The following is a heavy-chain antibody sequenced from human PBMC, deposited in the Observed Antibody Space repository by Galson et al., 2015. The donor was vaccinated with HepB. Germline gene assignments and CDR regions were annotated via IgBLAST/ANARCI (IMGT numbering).Heavy chain of an antibody. CDR2: ISGSGGST. D-gene: IGHD3-9*01. CDR3: AKDTDSYDILTGYYLT. CDR1: GFTFSSYA. V-gene: IGHV3-23*01. J-gene: IGHJ5*02. Sequence: LRLSCAASGFTFSSYAMSWVRQAPGKGLEWVSAISGSGGSTYYADSVKGRFTISRDNSKNTLYLQMNSLRAEDTAVYYCAKDTDSYDILTGYYLTWGQGTLVTVSS.